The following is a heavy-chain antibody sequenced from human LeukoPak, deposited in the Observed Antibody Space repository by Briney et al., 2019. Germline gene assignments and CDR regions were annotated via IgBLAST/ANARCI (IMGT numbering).Heavy chain of an antibody. CDR2: ISWNSGNI. Sequence: GGSLRLSCAASGFTFDDYAMHWVRQAPGKGLEWVSGISWNSGNIGYADSVKGRFTISRDNAKNSLYLQMNSLRAEDTALYYCAKLPGPYYYDSSGLDTDAFDIWGQGTMVTVSS. CDR1: GFTFDDYA. V-gene: IGHV3-9*01. D-gene: IGHD3-22*01. J-gene: IGHJ3*02. CDR3: AKLPGPYYYDSSGLDTDAFDI.